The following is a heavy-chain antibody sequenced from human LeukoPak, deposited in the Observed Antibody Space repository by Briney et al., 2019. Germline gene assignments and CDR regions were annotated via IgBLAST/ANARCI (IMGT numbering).Heavy chain of an antibody. CDR2: IYYSGST. Sequence: PSETLSLTCTVSGGSISSSSYYWGWIRQPPGKGLEWIGSIYYSGSTYYNPSLKSRVTISVDTSKNQFSLKLSSVTAADTAVYYCARRIGHWFDPWGQGTLVTVSS. D-gene: IGHD2-15*01. CDR3: ARRIGHWFDP. V-gene: IGHV4-39*01. J-gene: IGHJ5*02. CDR1: GGSISSSSYY.